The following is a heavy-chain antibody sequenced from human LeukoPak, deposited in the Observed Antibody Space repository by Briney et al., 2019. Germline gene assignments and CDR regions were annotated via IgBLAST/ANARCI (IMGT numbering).Heavy chain of an antibody. CDR2: IGGSGNYI. Sequence: KTGGSLRLSCAASGFTFTSYCMNWVRQAPGKGLEWVSSIGGSGNYIYYADSVKGRFTISRDNAKNSLYLQMNSLRAEDTAVYYCARATTEAGISASGTAYWGQGTLVTVSS. CDR1: GFTFTSYC. J-gene: IGHJ4*02. CDR3: ARATTEAGISASGTAY. V-gene: IGHV3-21*01. D-gene: IGHD6-13*01.